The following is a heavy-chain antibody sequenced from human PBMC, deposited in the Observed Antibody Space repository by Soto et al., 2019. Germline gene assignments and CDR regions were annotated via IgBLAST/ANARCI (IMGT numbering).Heavy chain of an antibody. CDR2: IYSETTGGST. Sequence: GSLRLSCACSWFTSSTVSSNWIRHRPGKGPEGVSVIYSETTGGSTYYADSVKGRFTISRDNSKNSLDLQMNNLRAEDTGLYYCVRGFNRPNTNYFDPWGQGIWVTVSP. V-gene: IGHV3-53*01. CDR1: WFTSSTVS. D-gene: IGHD1-7*01. J-gene: IGHJ5*02. CDR3: VRGFNRPNTNYFDP.